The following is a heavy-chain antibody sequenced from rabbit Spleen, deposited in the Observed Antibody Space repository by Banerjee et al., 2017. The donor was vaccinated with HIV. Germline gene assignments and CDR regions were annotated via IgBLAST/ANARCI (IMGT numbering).Heavy chain of an antibody. CDR2: IKSGSSGST. Sequence: EQLVESGGGLVKPEGSLTLTCKASGVSLSDKDVMCWVRQTPGKGLEWIGCIKSGSSGSTWYASWVNGRFTISKTSSTTVTLQMTSLTAADTATYFCVRDQAGDADYGPYYLNLWGPGTLVTVS. V-gene: IGHV1S45*01. CDR1: GVSLSDKDV. CDR3: VRDQAGDADYGPYYLNL. D-gene: IGHD2-1*01. J-gene: IGHJ4*01.